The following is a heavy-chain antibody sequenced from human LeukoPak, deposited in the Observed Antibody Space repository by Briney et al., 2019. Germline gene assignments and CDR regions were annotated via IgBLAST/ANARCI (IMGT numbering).Heavy chain of an antibody. Sequence: SETLSLTCTVSGGSISSSSYYWGWIRQPPGKGLEWIGSIYYSGSTYYNPSLKSRVTISVDTSKNQFSLKLSSATAADTAVYYCARPYGGDGGYWGQGTLVTVSS. J-gene: IGHJ4*02. V-gene: IGHV4-39*01. D-gene: IGHD5-12*01. CDR2: IYYSGST. CDR1: GGSISSSSYY. CDR3: ARPYGGDGGY.